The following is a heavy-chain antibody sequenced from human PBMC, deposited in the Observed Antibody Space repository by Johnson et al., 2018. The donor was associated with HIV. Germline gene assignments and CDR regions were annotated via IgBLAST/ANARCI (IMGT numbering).Heavy chain of an antibody. J-gene: IGHJ3*02. CDR1: GFTFSSYD. CDR2: IGTAGDT. V-gene: IGHV3-13*01. CDR3: ARAVCRGGRCYSHDAFDI. Sequence: VPLVESGGGVVQPGRSLRLSCAASGFTFSSYDMHWVRQATGKGLEWVSTIGTAGDTYYPGSVKGRFTVSREDAKNSLYLQMNSLRAGDTALYYCARAVCRGGRCYSHDAFDIWGQGTMVTVSS. D-gene: IGHD2-15*01.